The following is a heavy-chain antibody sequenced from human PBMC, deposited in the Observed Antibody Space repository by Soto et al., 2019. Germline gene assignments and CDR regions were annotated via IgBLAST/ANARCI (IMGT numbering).Heavy chain of an antibody. CDR3: AKDGRGNGWYFDH. CDR2: ISNSGGST. J-gene: IGHJ4*02. Sequence: GGSLRLSCAVSGFTFSSYGMSWVRQAPGKGLEWVSIISNSGGSTYYADSVKGRFTISRDNSKNTLYLQMNSLRAEDTAVYYCAKDGRGNGWYFDHWGQGTLVTVSS. D-gene: IGHD6-19*01. V-gene: IGHV3-23*01. CDR1: GFTFSSYG.